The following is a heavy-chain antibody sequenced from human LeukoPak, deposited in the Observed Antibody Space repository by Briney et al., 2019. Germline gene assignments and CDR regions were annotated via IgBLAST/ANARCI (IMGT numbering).Heavy chain of an antibody. CDR2: INPNSGGT. J-gene: IGHJ6*03. CDR1: GYTFTGYY. V-gene: IGHV1-2*02. D-gene: IGHD1-14*01. Sequence: ASVKVSCKASGYTFTGYYMHWVRQAPGQGLEWMGWINPNSGGTNYAQKFQGRVTMTRDTSISTAYMELSRLRSADTAVYYCARGTSYYYYYMDVWGKGTTVTVSS. CDR3: ARGTSYYYYYMDV.